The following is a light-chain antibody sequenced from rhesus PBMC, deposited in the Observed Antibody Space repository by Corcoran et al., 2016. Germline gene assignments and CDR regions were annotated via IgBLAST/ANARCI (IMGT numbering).Light chain of an antibody. CDR1: NTGSED. Sequence: YDLTQPPSVAVSPGQTARITCGGDNTGSEDVNWYQQKPPQAPVLVIYYDSERPSGIPERFSGSKSGHTATLTISGVEAGDEADYYCQVWDSSTDHPYIFGAGTRLTVL. J-gene: IGLJ1*01. V-gene: IGLV3-36*02. CDR2: YDS. CDR3: QVWDSSTDHPYI.